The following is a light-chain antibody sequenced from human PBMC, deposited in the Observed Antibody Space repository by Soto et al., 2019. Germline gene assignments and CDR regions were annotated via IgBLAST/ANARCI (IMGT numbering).Light chain of an antibody. Sequence: DSQLTQSPSSLSASVGDRVTITCRASQGIRDDLGWYQQKAGEAPKRLIYAASSLHSGVPSRFSGSGSGTEFTLTISSLQPEDFATYYCLQYRSFPRTFGQGTKVDIK. CDR3: LQYRSFPRT. CDR2: AAS. V-gene: IGKV1-17*01. J-gene: IGKJ1*01. CDR1: QGIRDD.